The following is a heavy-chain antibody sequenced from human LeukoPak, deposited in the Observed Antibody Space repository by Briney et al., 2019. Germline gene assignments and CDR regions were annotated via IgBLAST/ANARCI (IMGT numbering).Heavy chain of an antibody. D-gene: IGHD3-10*01. CDR2: INPNSGGT. CDR1: GYTFTGYY. V-gene: IGHV1-2*02. CDR3: ARGYGSAANWFDP. J-gene: IGHJ5*02. Sequence: ASVKVSCKASGYTFTGYYMHWVRQAPGQGLEWMRWINPNSGGTNYAQKFQGRVTMTRDTSISTAYMELSRLRSDDTAVYYCARGYGSAANWFDPWGQGTLVTVSS.